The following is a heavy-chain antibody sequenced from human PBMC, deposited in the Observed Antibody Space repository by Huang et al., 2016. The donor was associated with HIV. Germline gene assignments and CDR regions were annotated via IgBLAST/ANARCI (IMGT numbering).Heavy chain of an antibody. D-gene: IGHD5-18*01. J-gene: IGHJ4*02. Sequence: EVQLLESGGGLVQPGGSLSLSCAASGVTLSNSDIDMSWVRQAPGKGLEWVSSSFGSGGTTYYADSVKGRFTISRDTSKNTLFLQMNSLRAEDTAVYYCAKGYPLNYFDYWGQGTLVTVSS. CDR3: AKGYPLNYFDY. CDR1: GVTLSNSD. V-gene: IGHV3-23*01. CDR2: SFGSGGTT.